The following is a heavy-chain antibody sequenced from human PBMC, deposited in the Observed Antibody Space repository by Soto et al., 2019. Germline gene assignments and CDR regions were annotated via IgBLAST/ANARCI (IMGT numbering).Heavy chain of an antibody. CDR1: GFTFSSYW. D-gene: IGHD5-18*01. V-gene: IGHV3-74*01. CDR3: ARGPPQVTWIQLWRLGFR. CDR2: INSDGSST. J-gene: IGHJ4*02. Sequence: EVQLVESGGGLVQPGGSLRLSCAASGFTFSSYWMHWVRQAPGKGLVWVSRINSDGSSTSYADSVKGRFTISRDNAKNRLYRQMNSLRAGDTAVYYCARGPPQVTWIQLWRLGFRWGQGTLVTVSS.